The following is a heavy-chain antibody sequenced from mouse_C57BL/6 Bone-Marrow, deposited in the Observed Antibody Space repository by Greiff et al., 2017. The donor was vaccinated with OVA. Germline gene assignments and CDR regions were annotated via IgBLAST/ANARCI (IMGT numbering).Heavy chain of an antibody. V-gene: IGHV1-15*01. J-gene: IGHJ3*01. CDR2: IDPETGGT. Sequence: VQLQPSGAELVRPGASVTLSCKASGYTFTDYEMHWVKQTPVHGLEWIGAIDPETGGTAYNQKFKGKAILTADKSSSTAYMELRSLTSEDSAVYYCTREGDGNYLAWFAYWGQGTLVTVSA. CDR3: TREGDGNYLAWFAY. D-gene: IGHD2-1*01. CDR1: GYTFTDYE.